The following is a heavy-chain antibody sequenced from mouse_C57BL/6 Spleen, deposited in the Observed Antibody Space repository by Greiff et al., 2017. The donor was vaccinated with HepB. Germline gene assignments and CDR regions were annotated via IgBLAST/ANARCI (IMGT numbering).Heavy chain of an antibody. J-gene: IGHJ4*01. D-gene: IGHD1-1*01. CDR1: GYSFTGYY. V-gene: IGHV1-31*01. Sequence: EVKVEESGPELVKPGASVKISCKASGYSFTGYYMHWVKQSHGNILDWIGYIYPYNGVSSYNQKFKGKATLTVDKSSSTAYMELRSLTSEDSAVYYCARGTTVVAHYYAMDYWGQGTSVTVSS. CDR3: ARGTTVVAHYYAMDY. CDR2: IYPYNGVS.